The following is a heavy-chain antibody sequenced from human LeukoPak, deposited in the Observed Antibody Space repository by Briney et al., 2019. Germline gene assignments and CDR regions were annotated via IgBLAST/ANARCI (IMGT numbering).Heavy chain of an antibody. D-gene: IGHD5-12*01. V-gene: IGHV3-21*01. CDR3: ARDSRGYSGYDYRSLYYYYMDV. J-gene: IGHJ6*03. Sequence: GGSLRLSCAASGFTFSDYSMNWVRQAPGKGLEWVSSISSGISGSSYIYYADSVKGRFTISRDNAKNSLYLQLNSLRVEDTAVYYCARDSRGYSGYDYRSLYYYYMDVWGKRTTVTVSS. CDR2: ISSGISGSSYI. CDR1: GFTFSDYS.